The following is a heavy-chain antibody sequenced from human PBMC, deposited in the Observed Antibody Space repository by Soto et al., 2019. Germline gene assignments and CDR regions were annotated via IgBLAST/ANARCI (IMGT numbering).Heavy chain of an antibody. D-gene: IGHD3-10*01. CDR2: IYWNDDK. CDR1: GFSLSTSGVG. Sequence: QITLKESGPTLVKPTQTLTLTCTFSGFSLSTSGVGVGWIRQPPGKALEWLALIYWNDDKRYSPSLKSRLTITKYTSKNQVVLTMTNIDPVDTATYYCAHRLALPPGRGDAFDIWGQGTMVTVSS. V-gene: IGHV2-5*01. CDR3: AHRLALPPGRGDAFDI. J-gene: IGHJ3*02.